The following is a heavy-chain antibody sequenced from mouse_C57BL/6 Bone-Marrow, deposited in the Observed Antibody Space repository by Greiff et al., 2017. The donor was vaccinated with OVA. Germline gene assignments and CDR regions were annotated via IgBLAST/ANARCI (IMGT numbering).Heavy chain of an antibody. CDR2: ISDGGSYT. V-gene: IGHV5-4*01. CDR1: GFTFSSYA. D-gene: IGHD1-1*01. Sequence: EVHLVESGGGLVKPGGSLKLSCAASGFTFSSYAMSWVRQTPEKRPEWVATISDGGSYTYYPDNVKGRFTISRDNAKNNLYLQMSHLKSEDTAMYYCASLYYYGSSYAAMDYWGQGTSVTVSS. J-gene: IGHJ4*01. CDR3: ASLYYYGSSYAAMDY.